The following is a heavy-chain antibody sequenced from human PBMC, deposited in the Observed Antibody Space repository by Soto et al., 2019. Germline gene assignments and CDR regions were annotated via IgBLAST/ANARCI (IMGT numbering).Heavy chain of an antibody. Sequence: QVQLVQSGAEVKKPGSSVKVSCKASGGTFSSYAISWVRQAPGQGLEWMGGIIPIFGTANYAQKFQGRVTLTADDSTMTPCMVQRILRSVDTAWSFCARLVGVATIGLGGFDSWGQGTLVTGSS. V-gene: IGHV1-69*12. CDR3: ARLVGVATIGLGGFDS. CDR2: IIPIFGTA. J-gene: IGHJ5*01. CDR1: GGTFSSYA. D-gene: IGHD5-12*01.